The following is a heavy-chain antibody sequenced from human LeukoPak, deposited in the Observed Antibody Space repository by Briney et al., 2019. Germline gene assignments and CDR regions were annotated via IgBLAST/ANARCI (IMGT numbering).Heavy chain of an antibody. J-gene: IGHJ3*02. CDR2: IIPIFGTA. CDR3: ARGQGAMVRGVSNAFDI. V-gene: IGHV1-69*05. CDR1: GGTFSSYA. D-gene: IGHD3-10*01. Sequence: GASVKVSCKASGGTFSSYAISWVRQAPGQGLEWMGGIIPIFGTANYAQKFQGRVTITRNTSISTAYMELSSLRSEDTAVYYCARGQGAMVRGVSNAFDIWGQGTMVTVSS.